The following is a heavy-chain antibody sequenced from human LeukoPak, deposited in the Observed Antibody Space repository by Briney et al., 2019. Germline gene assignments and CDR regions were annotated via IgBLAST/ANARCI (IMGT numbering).Heavy chain of an antibody. CDR1: GFAFSSYS. D-gene: IGHD5-24*01. J-gene: IGHJ4*02. CDR2: ISSSSSYI. V-gene: IGHV3-21*01. Sequence: GGSLRLSCAASGFAFSSYSMNWVRRAPGKGLEWVSSISSSSSYIYYADSVKGRFTISRDNAKNSLYLQMNSLRAEDTAVYYCARDRRDGYINDYWGQGTLVTVSS. CDR3: ARDRRDGYINDY.